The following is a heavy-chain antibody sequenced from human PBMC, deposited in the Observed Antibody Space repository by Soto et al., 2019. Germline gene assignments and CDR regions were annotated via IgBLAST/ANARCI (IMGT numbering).Heavy chain of an antibody. CDR3: ARDPLPPYHLSAFDI. CDR2: ISAYNGNT. Sequence: GASVKVCCKACGYGITSNGISWVRQAPGQGLEWMGWISAYNGNTNYAQKLQGRVTMTTDTSTSTAYMELRSLRSDDTAVYYCARDPLPPYHLSAFDIWGQGTMVPVTS. CDR1: GYGITSNG. D-gene: IGHD2-2*01. V-gene: IGHV1-18*01. J-gene: IGHJ3*02.